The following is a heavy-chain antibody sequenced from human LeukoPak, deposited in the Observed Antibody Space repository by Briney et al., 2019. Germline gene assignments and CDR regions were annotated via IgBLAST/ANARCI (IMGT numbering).Heavy chain of an antibody. CDR3: NRGNYGDYVEFDY. CDR1: GFTSGDYA. J-gene: IGHJ4*02. Sequence: GGSLRLSCTASGFTSGDYAMSWVRQAPGKGLEWVGFIRSKAYGGTTEYAASVKGRFTISRDDSKSIAYLQMNSLKTEDTAVYYCNRGNYGDYVEFDYWGQGTLVTVSS. CDR2: IRSKAYGGTT. D-gene: IGHD4-17*01. V-gene: IGHV3-49*04.